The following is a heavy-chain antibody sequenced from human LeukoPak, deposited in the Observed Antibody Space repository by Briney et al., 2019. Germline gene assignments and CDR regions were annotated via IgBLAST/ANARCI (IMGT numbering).Heavy chain of an antibody. CDR2: INPNSGGT. V-gene: IGHV1-2*02. CDR3: ARRGGSTPYYYYMDV. D-gene: IGHD2-15*01. CDR1: GYTFTGYY. J-gene: IGHJ6*03. Sequence: ASVKVSCKASGYTFTGYYMHWVRQAPGQGLEWMGWINPNSGGTNYAQKFQGRVTMTTDTSTSTAYMELRSLRSDDTAVYYCARRGGSTPYYYYMDVWGKGTTVTVSS.